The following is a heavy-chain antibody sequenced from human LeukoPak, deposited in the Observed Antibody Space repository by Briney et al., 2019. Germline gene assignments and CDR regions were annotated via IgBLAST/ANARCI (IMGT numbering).Heavy chain of an antibody. CDR2: VYSSGST. CDR1: GGSISSGSYY. Sequence: SETLSLACTVSGGSISSGSYYWSWIRQPAGKGLEWIGRVYSSGSTDYNPSLKSRLSISVDTSKIQFSLRLSSVTVADTAVYYCARTPLRGATFFTSYPNWFDTWGQGTLVTVSS. CDR3: ARTPLRGATFFTSYPNWFDT. V-gene: IGHV4-61*02. D-gene: IGHD3-10*01. J-gene: IGHJ5*02.